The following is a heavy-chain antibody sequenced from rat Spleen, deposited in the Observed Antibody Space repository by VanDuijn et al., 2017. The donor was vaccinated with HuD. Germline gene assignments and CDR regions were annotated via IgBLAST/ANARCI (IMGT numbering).Heavy chain of an antibody. CDR1: GFTFSNYD. Sequence: EVQLVESGGGLVQPGRSLKLSCAASGFTFSNYDIAWVRQAPTKGLEWVASISPSGGSTYYRDSVKGRFTVSRDNAKSTLYLQMDSLRSVDTATYYCARHPDYSNYFDYWGQGVMVTVSS. J-gene: IGHJ2*01. CDR2: ISPSGGST. CDR3: ARHPDYSNYFDY. D-gene: IGHD1-1*01. V-gene: IGHV5-25*01.